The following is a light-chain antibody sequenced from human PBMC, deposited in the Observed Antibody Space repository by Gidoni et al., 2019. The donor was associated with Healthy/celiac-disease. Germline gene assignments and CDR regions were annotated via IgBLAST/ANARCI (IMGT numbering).Light chain of an antibody. V-gene: IGLV2-23*01. J-gene: IGLJ1*01. CDR3: CSYAGSSTHYV. CDR2: EGS. CDR1: SSDVGGYNL. Sequence: QSAPPQPASVSGSPGQSITISCTGTSSDVGGYNLVSWYQQHPGKAPKLMIYEGSKRPSGVSNRFSGSKSGNTASLTISGLQAEDEADYYCCSYAGSSTHYVFGTGTKVTVL.